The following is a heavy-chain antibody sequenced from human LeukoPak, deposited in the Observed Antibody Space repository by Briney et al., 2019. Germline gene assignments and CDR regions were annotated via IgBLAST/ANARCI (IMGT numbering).Heavy chain of an antibody. D-gene: IGHD6-13*01. Sequence: SETLSLSCTVSGGTISNSSYYWGWIRQPPGKGLEWIGSTYYTGTTYYNPSIKSRVSLSIDTANNQFCLRLTSVTAADTAGYYCARNSSWYGTFHYWGQGTLVTVPS. V-gene: IGHV4-39*01. CDR3: ARNSSWYGTFHY. J-gene: IGHJ1*01. CDR1: GGTISNSSYY. CDR2: TYYTGTT.